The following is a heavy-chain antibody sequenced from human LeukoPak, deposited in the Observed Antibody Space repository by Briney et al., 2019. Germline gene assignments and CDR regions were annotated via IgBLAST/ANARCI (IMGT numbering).Heavy chain of an antibody. Sequence: PGGSLRLSCAASGFTFSSYWMSWVRQAPGKGLEWVANIKQDGSEKYFVDSVKGRFTISRDNAKNSLYLQVNSLRAEDTAVYYCARGHNYYDSSGYVDHWGQGTLVTVSS. J-gene: IGHJ4*02. D-gene: IGHD3-22*01. CDR2: IKQDGSEK. V-gene: IGHV3-7*03. CDR1: GFTFSSYW. CDR3: ARGHNYYDSSGYVDH.